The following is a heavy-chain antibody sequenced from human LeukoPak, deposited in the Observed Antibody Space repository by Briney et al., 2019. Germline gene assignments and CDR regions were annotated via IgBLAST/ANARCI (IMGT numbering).Heavy chain of an antibody. CDR1: GFTFSNYD. Sequence: GRSLRLSCAASGFTFSNYDIHWVRQAPGKGLEWVAIISHDGSNKYYGDYLKGRFTISRDNSKNTLYLQMNSLRGEDTAVYYCARQDNAMDVWGQGTTVTVSS. D-gene: IGHD2-2*01. J-gene: IGHJ6*02. V-gene: IGHV3-30*03. CDR2: ISHDGSNK. CDR3: ARQDNAMDV.